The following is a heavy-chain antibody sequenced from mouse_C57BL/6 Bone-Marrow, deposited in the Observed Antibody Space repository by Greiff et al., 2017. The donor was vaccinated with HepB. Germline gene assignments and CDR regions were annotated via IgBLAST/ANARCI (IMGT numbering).Heavy chain of an antibody. Sequence: QVQLQQPGAELVMPGASVKLSCKASGYTFTSYWMHWVKQRPGQGLEWIGEIDPSDSYTNYNQKFKGKSTLTVDKSSSTAYMQLSSLASEDSAVYYCARKGGICRYDYVFDYWGQGTTLTVSS. V-gene: IGHV1-69*01. D-gene: IGHD2-4*01. J-gene: IGHJ2*01. CDR1: GYTFTSYW. CDR3: ARKGGICRYDYVFDY. CDR2: IDPSDSYT.